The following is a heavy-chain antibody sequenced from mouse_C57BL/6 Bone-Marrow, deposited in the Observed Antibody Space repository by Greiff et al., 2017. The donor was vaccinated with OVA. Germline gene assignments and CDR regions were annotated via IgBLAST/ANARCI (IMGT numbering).Heavy chain of an antibody. Sequence: EVQLVESGGGLVQPGGSLSLSCAASGFTFTAYYMSWVRQPPGKALEWLGFIRTKANGYTTEYSASVKGRFTISRDNSQSILYLQMNALRAEDSATYYCARYLENGYYFDDWGQGTTLTVSS. V-gene: IGHV7-3*01. CDR2: IRTKANGYTT. CDR3: ARYLENGYYFDD. CDR1: GFTFTAYY. J-gene: IGHJ2*01.